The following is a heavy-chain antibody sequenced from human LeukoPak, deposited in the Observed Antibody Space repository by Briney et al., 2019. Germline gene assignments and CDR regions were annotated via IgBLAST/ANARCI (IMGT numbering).Heavy chain of an antibody. Sequence: ASVKVSCKASGYTFTGYYMHWVRQAPGQGLEWMGWINPNSGGTNYAQKFQGRVTMTRDTSISTAYMELSRLRSDDTAVYYCARDGAYYGSGSYYNGFDYWGQGTLVTVSS. J-gene: IGHJ4*02. V-gene: IGHV1-2*02. CDR2: INPNSGGT. CDR1: GYTFTGYY. CDR3: ARDGAYYGSGSYYNGFDY. D-gene: IGHD3-10*01.